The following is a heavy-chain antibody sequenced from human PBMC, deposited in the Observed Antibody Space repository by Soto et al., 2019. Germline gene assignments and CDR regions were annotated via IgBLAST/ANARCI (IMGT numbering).Heavy chain of an antibody. D-gene: IGHD3-16*01. Sequence: GGSLRLSCAASGFTFSSYAMSWVRQAPGKGLEWVSAISGSGGSTYYADSVKGRFTISRDNSKNTLYLQMNSLRAEDTAVYYCARVLRRTAKKGGKEANDAFDIWGQGKMVTVSS. CDR2: ISGSGGST. V-gene: IGHV3-23*01. J-gene: IGHJ3*02. CDR1: GFTFSSYA. CDR3: ARVLRRTAKKGGKEANDAFDI.